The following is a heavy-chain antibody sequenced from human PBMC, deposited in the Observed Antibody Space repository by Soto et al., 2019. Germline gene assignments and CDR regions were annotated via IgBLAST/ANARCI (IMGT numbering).Heavy chain of an antibody. Sequence: SGPTLVNPTQTLTLTCTFSGFSLSTSGVGVGWIRQPPGKALEWLALIYWDDDKRYSTSLKTRLTISKDTSKNQVVLTMTNMDPVDTATYYCARIRGWELPDYWGQGTLVTVSS. J-gene: IGHJ4*02. CDR1: GFSLSTSGVG. V-gene: IGHV2-5*02. CDR3: ARIRGWELPDY. D-gene: IGHD1-26*01. CDR2: IYWDDDK.